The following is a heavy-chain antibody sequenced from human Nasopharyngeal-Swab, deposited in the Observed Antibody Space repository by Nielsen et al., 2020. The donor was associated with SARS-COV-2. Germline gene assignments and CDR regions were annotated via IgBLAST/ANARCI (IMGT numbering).Heavy chain of an antibody. Sequence: GESLKISCSASGFTFSSYPMHWVRQAPGKGLEYVSAISSNGGSTYYADSVKGRFTISRDNSKNTLYLQMSSLRAEDTAVYYCVKEGPSIAARFTHFDYWGQGTLVTVSS. D-gene: IGHD6-6*01. CDR1: GFTFSSYP. CDR3: VKEGPSIAARFTHFDY. CDR2: ISSNGGST. V-gene: IGHV3-64D*08. J-gene: IGHJ4*02.